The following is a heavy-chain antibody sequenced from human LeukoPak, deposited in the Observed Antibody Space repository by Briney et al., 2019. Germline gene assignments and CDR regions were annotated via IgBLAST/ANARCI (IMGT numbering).Heavy chain of an antibody. V-gene: IGHV3-21*01. D-gene: IGHD2-8*01. CDR3: ARDSNNDYFDY. Sequence: GGSLRLSCAASGFTFSSYSMNWVRQAPGKGLEWVSSISSSSSYIYYADSVKGRFTISRDNAKNSLYLQMNSPRAEDTAVYYCARDSNNDYFDYWGQGTLVTVSS. CDR2: ISSSSSYI. J-gene: IGHJ4*02. CDR1: GFTFSSYS.